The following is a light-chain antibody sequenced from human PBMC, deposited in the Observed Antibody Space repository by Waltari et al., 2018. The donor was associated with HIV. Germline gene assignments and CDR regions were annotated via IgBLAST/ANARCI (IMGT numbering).Light chain of an antibody. Sequence: QSVLTQPPSASGTPGQRVTISCSGSSSNIGTQTVSWYQQVPGTAPKLLIYNNNPRPSGVPGRFSGSKSGTSASLAISGLQSEDEADYYCAACDDSLNGYVFGTGTKVTVL. J-gene: IGLJ1*01. CDR1: SSNIGTQT. CDR3: AACDDSLNGYV. CDR2: NNN. V-gene: IGLV1-44*01.